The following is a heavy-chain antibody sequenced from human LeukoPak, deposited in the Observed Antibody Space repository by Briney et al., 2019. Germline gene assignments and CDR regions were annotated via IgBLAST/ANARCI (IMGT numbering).Heavy chain of an antibody. V-gene: IGHV3-30*02. CDR1: GFTFSGAW. D-gene: IGHD2-2*01. J-gene: IGHJ4*02. CDR3: AKDNSVVPAATLDY. CDR2: ISYDGSND. Sequence: GGSLRLSCAASGFTFSGAWMTWVRQAPGKGLEWVAFISYDGSNDYYADSVKGRFTISRDNSKNTLYLQMNSLRAEDTAVYYCAKDNSVVPAATLDYWGQGTLVTVSS.